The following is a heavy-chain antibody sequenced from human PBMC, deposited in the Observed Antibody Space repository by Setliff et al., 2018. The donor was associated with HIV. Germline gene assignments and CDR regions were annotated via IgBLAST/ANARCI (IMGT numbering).Heavy chain of an antibody. Sequence: SETLSLTCGVSGYSISSGYYWGWILQPPGKGLEWIGSMYHIGRTYYNSSLKTRVTTSVDTSKNQCSLNLTSVTAADTAVYYCSRVEANIRGATYGMDVWGQGTTVTVSS. CDR2: MYHIGRT. CDR3: SRVEANIRGATYGMDV. V-gene: IGHV4-38-2*01. D-gene: IGHD3-10*01. CDR1: GYSISSGYY. J-gene: IGHJ6*02.